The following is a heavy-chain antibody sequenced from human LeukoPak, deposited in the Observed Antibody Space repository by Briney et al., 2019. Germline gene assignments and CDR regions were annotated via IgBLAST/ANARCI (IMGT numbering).Heavy chain of an antibody. Sequence: GGSLRLSCAASEFTFSSYGMHWVRQAPGKGLGWVAVISYDGSNKYYADSVKGRFTISRDNSKNTLYLQMNSLRAEDTAVYYCAKAKGEWELPTFDYWGQGTLVTVSS. CDR2: ISYDGSNK. V-gene: IGHV3-30*18. D-gene: IGHD1-26*01. CDR1: EFTFSSYG. J-gene: IGHJ4*02. CDR3: AKAKGEWELPTFDY.